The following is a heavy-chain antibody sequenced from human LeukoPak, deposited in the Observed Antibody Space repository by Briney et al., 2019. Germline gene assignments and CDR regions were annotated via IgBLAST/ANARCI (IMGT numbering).Heavy chain of an antibody. CDR2: ISGSGGST. V-gene: IGHV3-23*01. CDR3: AKDQGDYDLPSFDY. CDR1: GFTFDDYA. J-gene: IGHJ4*02. D-gene: IGHD3-3*01. Sequence: GGSLRLSCAASGFTFDDYAMHWVRQAPGKGLEWVSAISGSGGSTYYADSVKGRFTISRDNSKNTLYLQMNGLRAEDTAVYYCAKDQGDYDLPSFDYWGQGTLVTVSS.